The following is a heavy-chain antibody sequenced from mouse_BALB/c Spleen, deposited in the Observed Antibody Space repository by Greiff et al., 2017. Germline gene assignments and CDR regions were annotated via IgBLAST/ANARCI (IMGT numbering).Heavy chain of an antibody. J-gene: IGHJ4*01. CDR2: ISSGSSTI. D-gene: IGHD1-1*02. CDR3: ARRWLDAMDY. V-gene: IGHV5-17*02. CDR1: GFTFSSFG. Sequence: EVMLVESGGGLVQPGGSRKLSCAVSGFTFSSFGMHWVRQAPEEGLEWVAYISSGSSTIYYADTVKGRFTISRDNPKNTLFLQMTSLRSEDTAMYYCARRWLDAMDYWGQGTSVTVSS.